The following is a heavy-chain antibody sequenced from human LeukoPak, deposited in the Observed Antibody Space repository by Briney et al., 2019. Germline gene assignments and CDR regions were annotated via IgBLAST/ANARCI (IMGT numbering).Heavy chain of an antibody. CDR2: ISGSGGST. V-gene: IGHV3-23*01. CDR3: AKNGYCSSTSCYVDNNWFDP. D-gene: IGHD2-2*01. Sequence: GGSLRLSCAASGFTFSSYAMSWVRQAPGKGLEWVSAISGSGGSTYYADSVKGRFTISRDKSKNTLYLQMNSLRAEDTAVYYCAKNGYCSSTSCYVDNNWFDPWGQGTLVTVSS. J-gene: IGHJ5*02. CDR1: GFTFSSYA.